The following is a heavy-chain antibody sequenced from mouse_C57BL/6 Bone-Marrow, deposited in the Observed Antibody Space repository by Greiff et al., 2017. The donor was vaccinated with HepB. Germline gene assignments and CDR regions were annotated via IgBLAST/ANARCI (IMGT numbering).Heavy chain of an antibody. V-gene: IGHV1-54*01. CDR1: GYAFTNYL. D-gene: IGHD1-1*01. Sequence: QVQLKQSGAELVRPGTSVKVSCKASGYAFTNYLIEWVKQRPGQGLEWIGVINPGSGGTNYNEKFKGKATLTADKSSSTAYMQLSSLTSEDSAVDFCARRDYGSHYFDYWGQGTTLTVSS. J-gene: IGHJ2*01. CDR2: INPGSGGT. CDR3: ARRDYGSHYFDY.